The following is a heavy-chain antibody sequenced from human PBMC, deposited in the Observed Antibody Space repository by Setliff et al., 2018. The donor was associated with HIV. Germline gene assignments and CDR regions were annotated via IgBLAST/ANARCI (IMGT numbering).Heavy chain of an antibody. D-gene: IGHD1-1*01. CDR3: ARDLDYYFDY. J-gene: IGHJ4*02. CDR1: GFTFDDYT. CDR2: ISRDGGST. V-gene: IGHV3-43*01. Sequence: GGSLRLSCAASGFTFDDYTMHWVRQAPGKGLEWVSLISRDGGSTYYADSVKGRFTISRDNAKNSLFLQMNSLRAEDTAVYYCARDLDYYFDYWGQGTLVTVSS.